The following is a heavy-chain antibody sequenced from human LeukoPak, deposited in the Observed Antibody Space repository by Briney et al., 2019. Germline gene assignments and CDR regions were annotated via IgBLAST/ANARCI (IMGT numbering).Heavy chain of an antibody. V-gene: IGHV4-39*01. CDR3: ARGTLKAAATDFDY. CDR1: GGSISSSSYY. D-gene: IGHD6-13*01. J-gene: IGHJ4*02. Sequence: KPSETLSLTCTVSGGSISSSSYYWGWIRQPPGKGLEWIGSIYYSGSTYYNPSLKSRVTISVDTSKNQFSLKLSSVTAADTALYYCARGTLKAAATDFDYWGQGTLVTVSS. CDR2: IYYSGST.